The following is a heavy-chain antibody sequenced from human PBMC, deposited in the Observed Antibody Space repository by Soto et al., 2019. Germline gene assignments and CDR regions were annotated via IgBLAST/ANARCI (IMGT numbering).Heavy chain of an antibody. J-gene: IGHJ4*02. Sequence: GGSLRLSCAASGFTFSTYAMSWVRQAPGKGLEWVSSINKSGGSTYYADSVKGRFTISRDNSRNTVSLQMNNLRGEDTAVYYCARVDRGWGQGTQVTVSS. CDR2: INKSGGST. D-gene: IGHD3-10*01. V-gene: IGHV3-23*01. CDR1: GFTFSTYA. CDR3: ARVDRG.